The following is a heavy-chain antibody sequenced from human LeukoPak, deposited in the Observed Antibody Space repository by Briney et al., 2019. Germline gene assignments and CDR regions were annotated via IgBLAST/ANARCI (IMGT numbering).Heavy chain of an antibody. CDR2: INHSGST. CDR1: GGSFSGYY. D-gene: IGHD6-6*01. J-gene: IGHJ6*03. V-gene: IGHV4-34*01. Sequence: SETLSLTCAVYGGSFSGYYWSWIRQPPGKGLEWIGEINHSGSTNYNPSLKSRVTISVDTSKNQFSLKLSSVTAADTAVYYCAGPISSLGRVDLRYYYYYYMDVWGKGTTVTVSS. CDR3: AGPISSLGRVDLRYYYYYYMDV.